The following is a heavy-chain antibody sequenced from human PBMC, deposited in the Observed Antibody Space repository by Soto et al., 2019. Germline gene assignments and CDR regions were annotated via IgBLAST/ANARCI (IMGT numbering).Heavy chain of an antibody. J-gene: IGHJ4*02. Sequence: ASVKVSCKASGYTFTSYDINWVRQATGQGLEWMGWMNPNSGSTGYAQKFQGWVTMTRDTSISIAYMELSRLRSDDTAVYYCARVLADYYYFDYWGQGTPVTVSS. V-gene: IGHV1-8*01. CDR2: MNPNSGST. CDR1: GYTFTSYD. CDR3: ARVLADYYYFDY. D-gene: IGHD2-8*02.